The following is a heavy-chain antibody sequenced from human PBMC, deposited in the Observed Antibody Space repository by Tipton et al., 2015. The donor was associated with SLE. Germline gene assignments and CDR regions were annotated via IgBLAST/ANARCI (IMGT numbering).Heavy chain of an antibody. CDR2: IYYSGST. V-gene: IGHV4-59*01. J-gene: IGHJ6*03. CDR1: GGSISSYY. D-gene: IGHD2-2*01. CDR3: ARDRARSSSHEWNYYYYYMDV. Sequence: TLSLTCTVSGGSISSYYWSWIRQPPGKGLEWIGYIYYSGSTNYNPSLKSRVTISVDTSKNQFSLKLSSVTAADTAVYYCARDRARSSSHEWNYYYYYMDVWGKGTTVTVSS.